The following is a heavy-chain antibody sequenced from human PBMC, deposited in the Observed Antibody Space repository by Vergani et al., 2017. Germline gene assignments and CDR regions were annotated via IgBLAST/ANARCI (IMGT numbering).Heavy chain of an antibody. Sequence: QVQLQQWGAGLLKPSETLSLTCAVYGGSFSGYYWSWIRQAPGKGLEWVSYISSSSSYTNYADSVKGRFTISRDNAKNSLYLQMNSLRAEDTAVYYCASSPSYSVSGGTQRWGQGTLVTVSS. CDR1: GGSFSGYY. J-gene: IGHJ4*02. D-gene: IGHD1/OR15-1a*01. CDR2: ISSSSSYT. CDR3: ASSPSYSVSGGTQR. V-gene: IGHV3-11*06.